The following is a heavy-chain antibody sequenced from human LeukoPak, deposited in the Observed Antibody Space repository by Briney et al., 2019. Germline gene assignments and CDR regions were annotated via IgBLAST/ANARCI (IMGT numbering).Heavy chain of an antibody. Sequence: ASVKVSCKASGYTFNDHDMHWVLQAPGQGLEWMGRINPNSGGTTYAQKFQGRVTMTRDTSISTGYMELSRLTSDDTAVYYCARDWSGSYEQWGQGTLVSVSS. CDR1: GYTFNDHD. J-gene: IGHJ4*02. CDR2: INPNSGGT. D-gene: IGHD1-26*01. CDR3: ARDWSGSYEQ. V-gene: IGHV1-2*06.